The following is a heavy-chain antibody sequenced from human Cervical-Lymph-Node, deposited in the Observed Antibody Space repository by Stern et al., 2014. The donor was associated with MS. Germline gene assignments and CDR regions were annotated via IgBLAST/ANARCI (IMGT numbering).Heavy chain of an antibody. CDR3: ASVRTTTYFDY. Sequence: QVQLQESGPGLVKPSQTLSLTCTVSGGSTTSADYYWSWIRQPPGKGLEWIGYIYYTGSAYYKPSLKSRVTISVDTSKNQFSLKLSSVTAADTAIYYCASVRTTTYFDYWGQGTLVTVSS. J-gene: IGHJ4*02. V-gene: IGHV4-30-4*01. D-gene: IGHD1-7*01. CDR2: IYYTGSA. CDR1: GGSTTSADYY.